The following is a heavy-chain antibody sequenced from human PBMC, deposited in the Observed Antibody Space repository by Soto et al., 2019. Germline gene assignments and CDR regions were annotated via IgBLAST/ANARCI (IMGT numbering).Heavy chain of an antibody. CDR2: IKSKTDGGTT. CDR1: GFTFSNAW. J-gene: IGHJ6*03. CDR3: TTGDRIAARPYYYYYMDV. D-gene: IGHD6-6*01. V-gene: IGHV3-15*01. Sequence: GGSLRLSCAASGFTFSNAWKSWVRQAPGKGLEWVGRIKSKTDGGTTDYAEPVTGRFTISRDDSKNTLYLQMNSLKTQDTAVYYCTTGDRIAARPYYYYYMDVWGKGTTVTVSS.